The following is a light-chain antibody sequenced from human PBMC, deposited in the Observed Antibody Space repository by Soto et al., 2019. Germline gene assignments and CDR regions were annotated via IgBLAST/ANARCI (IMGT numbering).Light chain of an antibody. CDR1: SSKIGAGYD. V-gene: IGLV1-40*01. Sequence: QCVLQQAPPGSGAPGQRGTISCTGGSSKIGAGYDVHWYQQLPGTAPKLLIYGNSNRPSGVPDRFSGSKSGTSASLAITGLQAEDEADSYCQSYDSSLSGLYVFGTWTKV. J-gene: IGLJ1*01. CDR3: QSYDSSLSGLYV. CDR2: GNS.